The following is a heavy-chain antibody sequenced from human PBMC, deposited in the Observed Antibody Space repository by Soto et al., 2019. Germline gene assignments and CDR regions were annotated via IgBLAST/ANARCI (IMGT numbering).Heavy chain of an antibody. J-gene: IGHJ3*02. CDR1: GFTVSSNY. CDR2: IYSGGST. CDR3: ARDPGSYDAFDI. V-gene: IGHV3-53*01. D-gene: IGHD7-27*01. Sequence: GGSLRLSCAASGFTVSSNYMSWVRQAPGKGLEWVSVIYSGGSTYYADSVRGRFTISRDNSKNTLYLQMNSLRAEDTAVYYCARDPGSYDAFDIWGQGTMVTVSS.